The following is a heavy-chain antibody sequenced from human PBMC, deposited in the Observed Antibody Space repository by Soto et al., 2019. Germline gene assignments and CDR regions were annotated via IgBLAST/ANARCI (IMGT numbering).Heavy chain of an antibody. J-gene: IGHJ3*02. CDR2: IYYSGSS. D-gene: IGHD3-22*01. V-gene: IGHV4-59*01. Sequence: SETLSLTCTVSGGSISSYYWSWIRQPPGKGLEWIGYIYYSGSSNYNPSLKSRVTISVDTSKNQFSLKLSSVTAADTAVYYCARDDYDSSGYYSKDAFDIWGQGTMVTVSS. CDR1: GGSISSYY. CDR3: ARDDYDSSGYYSKDAFDI.